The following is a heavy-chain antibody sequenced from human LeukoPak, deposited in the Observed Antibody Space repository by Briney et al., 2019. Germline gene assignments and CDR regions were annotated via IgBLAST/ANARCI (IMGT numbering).Heavy chain of an antibody. V-gene: IGHV1-2*02. CDR1: GYTFTGYY. J-gene: IGHJ5*02. Sequence: GASVKVSYKASGYTFTGYYMHWVRQAPGQGLEWMGWINPNSGGTNYAQKFQGRVTMTRDTSISTAYMELSRLRSDDTAVYYCAREVGYCSGGSCSDWFDPWGQGTLVTVSS. CDR3: AREVGYCSGGSCSDWFDP. CDR2: INPNSGGT. D-gene: IGHD2-15*01.